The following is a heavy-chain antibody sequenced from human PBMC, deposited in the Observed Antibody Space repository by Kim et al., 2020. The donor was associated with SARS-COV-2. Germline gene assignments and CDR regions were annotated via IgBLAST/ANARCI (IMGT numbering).Heavy chain of an antibody. CDR1: GFTFSDYY. CDR3: ARDRFRLRWFGELSDYYYFDY. D-gene: IGHD3-10*01. CDR2: ISSSGSTI. V-gene: IGHV3-11*04. Sequence: GGSLRLSCAASGFTFSDYYMSWIRQAPGKGLEWVSYISSSGSTIYYADSVKGRFTISRDNAKNSLYLQMNSLRAEDTAVYYCARDRFRLRWFGELSDYYYFDYWGQGTLVTVSS. J-gene: IGHJ4*02.